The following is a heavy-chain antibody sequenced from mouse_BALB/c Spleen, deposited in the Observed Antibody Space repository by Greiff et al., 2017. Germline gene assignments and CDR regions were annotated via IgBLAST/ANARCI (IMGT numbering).Heavy chain of an antibody. CDR1: GFTFSSFG. Sequence: EVKLMESGGGLVQPGGSRKLSCAASGFTFSSFGMHWVRQAPEKGLEWVAYISSGSSTIYYADTVKGRFTISRDNPKNTLFLQMTSLRSEDTAMYYCARVEGKGAMDYGGQGTSVTVSS. CDR2: ISSGSSTI. CDR3: ARVEGKGAMDY. D-gene: IGHD1-3*01. J-gene: IGHJ4*01. V-gene: IGHV5-17*02.